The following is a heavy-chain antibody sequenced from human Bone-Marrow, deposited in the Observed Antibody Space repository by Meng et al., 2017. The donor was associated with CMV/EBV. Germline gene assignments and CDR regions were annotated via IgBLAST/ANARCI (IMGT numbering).Heavy chain of an antibody. Sequence: SETLSLTCTVSGGSISSSSYYWGWIRQPPGKGLEWIGSIYYSGSTNYNPSLKSRVTISVDTSKNQFSLKLSAVTAADTAVYYCASLVMASWGYFDYWGQGTLVTVSS. CDR1: GGSISSSSYY. CDR3: ASLVMASWGYFDY. D-gene: IGHD2-21*01. CDR2: IYYSGST. J-gene: IGHJ4*02. V-gene: IGHV4-39*07.